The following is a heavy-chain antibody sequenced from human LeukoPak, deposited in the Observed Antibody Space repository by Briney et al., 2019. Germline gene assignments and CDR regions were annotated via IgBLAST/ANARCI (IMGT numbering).Heavy chain of an antibody. CDR2: INPNSGGT. Sequence: ASVNVSCKASGYTFTGYYMHWVRQAPGQGLEGMGWINPNSGGTNYAQKFQGRVTMTRDTSISTAYMELSRLRSDDTAVYYCARARVLRITMVRGVDNWFDPWGQGTLVTVSS. CDR3: ARARVLRITMVRGVDNWFDP. D-gene: IGHD3-10*01. CDR1: GYTFTGYY. V-gene: IGHV1-2*02. J-gene: IGHJ5*02.